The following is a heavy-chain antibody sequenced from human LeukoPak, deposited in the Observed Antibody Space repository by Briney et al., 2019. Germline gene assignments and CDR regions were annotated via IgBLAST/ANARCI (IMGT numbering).Heavy chain of an antibody. CDR2: ISGSGGST. CDR1: GFTFSSYS. V-gene: IGHV3-23*01. D-gene: IGHD6-13*01. Sequence: TGGSLRLSCAASGFTFSSYSMNWVRQAPGKGLEWVSAISGSGGSTYYADSVKGRFTISRDNSKNSLYLQMNSLRAEDTAVYYCASRIAAAGKGGYWGQGTLVTVSS. J-gene: IGHJ4*02. CDR3: ASRIAAAGKGGY.